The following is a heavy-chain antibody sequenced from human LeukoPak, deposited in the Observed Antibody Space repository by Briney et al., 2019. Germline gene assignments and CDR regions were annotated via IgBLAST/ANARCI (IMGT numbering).Heavy chain of an antibody. CDR3: ARHSGQIVATRFDY. J-gene: IGHJ4*02. CDR1: GGSISSYY. Sequence: SGTLSLTCTVSGGSISSYYWSWIRQPPGKGLEWIGYIYYSGSTNYNPSLTSRVTISVDTSKNQFSLTLSPVPPADTAVYYFARHSGQIVATRFDYWGQGTLVTVSS. V-gene: IGHV4-59*08. D-gene: IGHD5-12*01. CDR2: IYYSGST.